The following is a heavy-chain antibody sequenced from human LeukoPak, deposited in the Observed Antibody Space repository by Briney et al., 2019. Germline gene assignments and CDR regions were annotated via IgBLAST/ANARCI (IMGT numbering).Heavy chain of an antibody. V-gene: IGHV3-48*03. CDR1: GFTFSSYE. CDR3: AKESLRVVPSATFDY. J-gene: IGHJ4*02. CDR2: ISSSGSTI. Sequence: GGSLRLSCAASGFTFSSYEMNRVRQAPGKGLEWVSYISSSGSTIYYADSVKGRFTISRDNAKNSLYLQMNSLRAEDTAVYYCAKESLRVVPSATFDYWGQGTLVTVSS. D-gene: IGHD2-2*01.